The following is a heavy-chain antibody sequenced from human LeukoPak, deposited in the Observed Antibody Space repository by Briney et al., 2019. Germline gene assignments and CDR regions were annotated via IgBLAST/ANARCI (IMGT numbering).Heavy chain of an antibody. J-gene: IGHJ6*03. CDR3: ATRAGGYYYLDV. CDR2: IYPYDSNT. Sequence: GESLKISCKGSGFSITSYWIAWVRQMPGEGLEWMGIIYPYDSNTKYSPSFQGQVTISADKSISTAYLQWTSLKASDTAMYYCATRAGGYYYLDVWGKGTTVTVSS. D-gene: IGHD6-19*01. V-gene: IGHV5-51*01. CDR1: GFSITSYW.